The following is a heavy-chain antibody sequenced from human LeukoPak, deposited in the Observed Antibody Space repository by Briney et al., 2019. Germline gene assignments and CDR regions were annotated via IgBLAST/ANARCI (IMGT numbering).Heavy chain of an antibody. J-gene: IGHJ4*02. Sequence: PSETLSLTCAVSGDSSSSGYYWGGTRRPPGKGRGGIGIIYHRGRTYYNPPLKRRVTISVDKAKNQFSLKLSSVTAADTPVYYCARHGNDFSSGYEYYFDYWGQGTLVTVSS. CDR2: IYHRGRT. V-gene: IGHV4-38-2*01. D-gene: IGHD3-3*01. CDR3: ARHGNDFSSGYEYYFDY. CDR1: GDSSSSGYY.